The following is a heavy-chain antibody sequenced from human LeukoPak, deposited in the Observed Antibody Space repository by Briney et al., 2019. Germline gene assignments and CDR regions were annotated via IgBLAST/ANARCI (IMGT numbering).Heavy chain of an antibody. CDR3: AGDKRPYDSSGLGPGDYYYYYGMDV. J-gene: IGHJ6*02. Sequence: PGRSLRLSCAASGFTFSSYAMHWVRQAPGKGLEWVAVISYDGSNKYYADSVKGRFTISRDNSKNTLYLQMNSLRAEDTAVYYCAGDKRPYDSSGLGPGDYYYYYGMDVWGQGTTVTVSS. CDR2: ISYDGSNK. V-gene: IGHV3-30-3*01. CDR1: GFTFSSYA. D-gene: IGHD3-22*01.